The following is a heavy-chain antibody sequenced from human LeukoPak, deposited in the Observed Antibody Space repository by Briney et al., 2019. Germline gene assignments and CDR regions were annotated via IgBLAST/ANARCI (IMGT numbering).Heavy chain of an antibody. CDR3: AKGSSSWFGGVVGAVDI. CDR1: GFTFSSYS. D-gene: IGHD6-13*01. J-gene: IGHJ3*02. CDR2: ISSSSSYI. Sequence: GGSLRLSCAASGFTFSSYSMNWVRQAPGKGLEWVSSISSSSSYIYYADSVKGRFTISRDNAKNSLYLQMNRLRAEDTAVYYCAKGSSSWFGGVVGAVDIWGQGTMVTVSS. V-gene: IGHV3-21*04.